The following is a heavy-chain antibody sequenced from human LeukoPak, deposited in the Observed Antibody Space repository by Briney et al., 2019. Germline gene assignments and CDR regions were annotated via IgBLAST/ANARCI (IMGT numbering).Heavy chain of an antibody. Sequence: GASLQISCKGSGYRFPSYWIGWGRQMPGKGLEWMGIIYPSDSDTRYSPSFQGQLTISADKSINTAYLQWSSLKVSDTAMYYCASPIGGHGMDVWGQGTTVTVSS. CDR3: ASPIGGHGMDV. V-gene: IGHV5-51*01. CDR2: IYPSDSDT. CDR1: GYRFPSYW. D-gene: IGHD3-10*01. J-gene: IGHJ6*02.